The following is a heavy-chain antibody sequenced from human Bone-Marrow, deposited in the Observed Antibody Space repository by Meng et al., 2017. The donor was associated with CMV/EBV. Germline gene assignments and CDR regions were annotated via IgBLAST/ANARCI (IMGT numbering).Heavy chain of an antibody. V-gene: IGHV1-18*01. CDR1: GGTFSSYA. J-gene: IGHJ6*02. CDR2: ISAYNGNT. Sequence: ASVKVSCKASGGTFSSYAISWVRQAPGQGLEWMGWISAYNGNTNYAQKLQGRVTMTTDTSTSTAYMELRSLRFDDTAVYYCARDLRKEYGMDVWGRGTTVTVSS. CDR3: ARDLRKEYGMDV.